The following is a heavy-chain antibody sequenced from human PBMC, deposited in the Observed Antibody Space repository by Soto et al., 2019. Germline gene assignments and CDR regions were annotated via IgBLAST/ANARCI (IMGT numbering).Heavy chain of an antibody. CDR2: INPSGDT. J-gene: IGHJ4*02. CDR3: AGAYRSGGGWYGLAY. Sequence: QVQLVQSGAEVKKPGASVKISCKASGDTFTSYYMHWVRQAPGQGLEWMGIINPSGDTSYAQKFQGRVTMTRDTSTSTAFMQLSSLRSEDTAVSYCAGAYRSGGGWYGLAYWGQGALVTVSS. D-gene: IGHD2-15*01. CDR1: GDTFTSYY. V-gene: IGHV1-46*01.